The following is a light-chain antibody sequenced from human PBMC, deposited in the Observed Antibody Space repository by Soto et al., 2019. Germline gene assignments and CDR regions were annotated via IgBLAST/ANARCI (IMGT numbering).Light chain of an antibody. CDR3: QQFRTSVT. Sequence: IVLTQSPGTLSLSPGERATLSCRASQSIGNNYLAWYQQKPGQAPRLLIDGSSTRATGIPDRFSGSGSGTDFTLTISRLEPEDFAVYYCQQFRTSVTFGQGTKV. J-gene: IGKJ1*01. V-gene: IGKV3-20*01. CDR2: GSS. CDR1: QSIGNNY.